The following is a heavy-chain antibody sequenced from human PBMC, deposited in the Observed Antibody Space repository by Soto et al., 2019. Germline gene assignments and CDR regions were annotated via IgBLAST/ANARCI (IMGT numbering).Heavy chain of an antibody. V-gene: IGHV5-10-1*03. D-gene: IGHD3-9*01. J-gene: IGHJ4*02. CDR3: GRHPLDFDWLSNDF. CDR2: IDPSDSYT. Sequence: EVQLVQSGAEVKKPGESLRISCQGFGYSFNNYWITWVRQVPGKGLEWMGRIDPSDSYTHYSPSFQGHVTISVDKPTSTAYLQWSSLKASDTAMYYCGRHPLDFDWLSNDFWGQGTLVTVSS. CDR1: GYSFNNYW.